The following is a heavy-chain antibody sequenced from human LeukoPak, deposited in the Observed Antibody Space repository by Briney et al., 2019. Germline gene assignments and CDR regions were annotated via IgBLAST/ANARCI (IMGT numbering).Heavy chain of an antibody. D-gene: IGHD6-19*01. Sequence: PGRSLRLSCAGSGFPFSSYGMQWGRQAPGKGLEWVALIWYDGSNMYYADSAKGRFTISKDNSKNTLYLQMNSLRAEDTAVYYCTTIRGSGWSYWYFDFWGRGTLVTVSS. V-gene: IGHV3-33*01. CDR2: IWYDGSNM. J-gene: IGHJ2*01. CDR1: GFPFSSYG. CDR3: TTIRGSGWSYWYFDF.